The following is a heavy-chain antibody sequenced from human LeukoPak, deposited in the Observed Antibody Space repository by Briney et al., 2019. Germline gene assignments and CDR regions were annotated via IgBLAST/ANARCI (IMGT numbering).Heavy chain of an antibody. CDR2: LYPSGSS. CDR1: GASISPYY. Sequence: SETLSLTCTVSGASISPYYWNWIRQPAGKGLEWIGRLYPSGSSDYNPSLKSRVSISVGTSNNQFSLRVTSVTAADAAIYYCARDLSGSLYFDYWGQGILVTVSA. J-gene: IGHJ4*02. V-gene: IGHV4-4*07. D-gene: IGHD3-10*01. CDR3: ARDLSGSLYFDY.